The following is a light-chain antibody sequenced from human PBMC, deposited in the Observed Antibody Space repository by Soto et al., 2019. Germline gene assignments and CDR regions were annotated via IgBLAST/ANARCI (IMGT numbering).Light chain of an antibody. CDR3: KQYGGSPRT. J-gene: IGKJ1*01. Sequence: EIVMTQSPATLSVSPGERATLSCRASQSVSSNLAWYQQKPGQAHRLLIYGAYTRATGIQARFSGSGSGTEFTLTITRLEPEDFAVYYCKQYGGSPRTFGQGTKVDIK. V-gene: IGKV3-15*01. CDR2: GAY. CDR1: QSVSSN.